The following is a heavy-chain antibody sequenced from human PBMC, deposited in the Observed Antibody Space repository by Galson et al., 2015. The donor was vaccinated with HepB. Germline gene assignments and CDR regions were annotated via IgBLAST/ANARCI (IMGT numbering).Heavy chain of an antibody. CDR2: IYWDDDK. Sequence: PALVKPTQTLTLTCTFSGFSLSTSGVGVGWSRQPPGKALEWLALIYWDDDKRYSPSLKSRLTITKDTSKNQVVLTMTNMDPVDTATYYCAHLYDFRSGYYAFDPWGQGTLVTVSS. D-gene: IGHD3-3*01. J-gene: IGHJ5*02. V-gene: IGHV2-5*02. CDR1: GFSLSTSGVG. CDR3: AHLYDFRSGYYAFDP.